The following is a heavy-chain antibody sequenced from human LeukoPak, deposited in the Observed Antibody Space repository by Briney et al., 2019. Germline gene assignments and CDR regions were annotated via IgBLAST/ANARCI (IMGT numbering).Heavy chain of an antibody. D-gene: IGHD5-18*01. Sequence: GGSLRHSCAAAEFTFSSYGMHWGRQAPGKGLEWVAVISYDGSNIYYADSVKGRFTISRDNSKNTLYLQMNSLRAEDTAVYYCAKTGTAMVLDPDYFDYWGQGTLVTVSS. CDR3: AKTGTAMVLDPDYFDY. J-gene: IGHJ4*02. V-gene: IGHV3-30*18. CDR2: ISYDGSNI. CDR1: EFTFSSYG.